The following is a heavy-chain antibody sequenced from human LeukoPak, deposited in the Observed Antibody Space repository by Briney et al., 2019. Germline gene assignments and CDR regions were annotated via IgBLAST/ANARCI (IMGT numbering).Heavy chain of an antibody. CDR3: ARGVNDFWSGYYFDY. CDR2: IYHSGST. V-gene: IGHV4-38-2*01. D-gene: IGHD3-3*01. J-gene: IGHJ4*02. CDR1: WYSISSGYY. Sequence: SEALSLTRAVSWYSISSGYYWVGIRHPPGKGLEWGGSIYHSGSTHYNPSLKSRVPISVDTAKNHFSLNLSSATAADTAVYYCARGVNDFWSGYYFDYWGQGTLVTVSS.